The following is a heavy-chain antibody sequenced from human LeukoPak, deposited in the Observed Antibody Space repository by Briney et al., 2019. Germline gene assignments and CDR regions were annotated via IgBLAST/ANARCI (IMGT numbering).Heavy chain of an antibody. CDR3: ARTAKTNIAARRAAFDI. Sequence: PSETLSLTCAVYGGSFSGYYWSSIRQPPGKGLEWIGEINHSGSTNYNPSLKSRVTISVDTSKNQFSLKLSSVTAADTAVYYCARTAKTNIAARRAAFDIWGQGTMVTVSS. D-gene: IGHD6-6*01. CDR2: INHSGST. V-gene: IGHV4-34*01. CDR1: GGSFSGYY. J-gene: IGHJ3*02.